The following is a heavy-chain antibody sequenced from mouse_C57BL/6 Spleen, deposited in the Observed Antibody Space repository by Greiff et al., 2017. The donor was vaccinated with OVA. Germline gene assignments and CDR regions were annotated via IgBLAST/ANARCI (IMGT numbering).Heavy chain of an antibody. J-gene: IGHJ1*03. CDR2: INPYNGGT. Sequence: VQLKQSGPVLVKPGASVKMSCKASGYTFTDYYMNWVKQSHGKSLEWIGVINPYNGGTSYNQKFKGKATLTVDKSSSTAYMELNSLTSEDSAVYYCARGSHRYFDVWGTGTTVTVSS. V-gene: IGHV1-19*01. CDR3: ARGSHRYFDV. CDR1: GYTFTDYY.